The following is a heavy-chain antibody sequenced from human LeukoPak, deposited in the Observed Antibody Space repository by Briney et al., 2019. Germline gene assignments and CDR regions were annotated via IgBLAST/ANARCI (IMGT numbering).Heavy chain of an antibody. D-gene: IGHD3-10*01. Sequence: PSETLSLTCAVYGGSFSGYYWSWIRQPPGKGLEWIGEINHSGSTNYNPSLKSRVTISVDTSKNQFSLKLSSVTAADTAVYYCARVGDYYGSGSHTGKYYFDYWGQGTLVTVSS. CDR1: GGSFSGYY. CDR3: ARVGDYYGSGSHTGKYYFDY. CDR2: INHSGST. V-gene: IGHV4-34*01. J-gene: IGHJ4*02.